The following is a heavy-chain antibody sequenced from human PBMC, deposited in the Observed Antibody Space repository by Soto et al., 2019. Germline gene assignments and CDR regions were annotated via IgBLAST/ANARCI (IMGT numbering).Heavy chain of an antibody. Sequence: GGSRRLSCAASGFTVSSNYMSWVRQAPGKGLEWVSVIYSGGSTYYADSVKGRFTISRDNSKNTLYLQMNSLRAEDTAVYYCATSPAYYYDSSGLAYWGQGTLVTVSS. D-gene: IGHD3-22*01. J-gene: IGHJ4*02. CDR2: IYSGGST. V-gene: IGHV3-66*01. CDR1: GFTVSSNY. CDR3: ATSPAYYYDSSGLAY.